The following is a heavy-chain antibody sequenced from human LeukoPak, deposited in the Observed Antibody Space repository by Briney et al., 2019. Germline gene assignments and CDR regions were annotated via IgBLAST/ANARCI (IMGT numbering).Heavy chain of an antibody. Sequence: GGSLRLSCAVSGFTFDDHAMHWVRRIPGKGLEWVSGISGNSGPIAYADSVKGRFTISRDNAKNSLYLQMNNLKNEDAAFYYCAKGKRPTITVAGYFDHWGQGTLVTVSS. V-gene: IGHV3-9*01. J-gene: IGHJ4*02. CDR1: GFTFDDHA. D-gene: IGHD6-19*01. CDR2: ISGNSGPI. CDR3: AKGKRPTITVAGYFDH.